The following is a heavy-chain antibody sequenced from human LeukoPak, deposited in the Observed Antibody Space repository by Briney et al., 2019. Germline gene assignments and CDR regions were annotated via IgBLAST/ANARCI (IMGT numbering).Heavy chain of an antibody. J-gene: IGHJ5*02. D-gene: IGHD1-14*01. CDR1: GGSLSSGSYY. CDR3: ARGPPPGGP. CDR2: IYYSGST. Sequence: SETLSLTCTVSGGSLSSGSYYWSWIRQPPGKGLEWIGYIYYSGSTNYNPSLKSRVTISVDTSKNQFSLKLSSVTAADTAVYYCARGPPPGGPWGQGTLVTVSS. V-gene: IGHV4-61*01.